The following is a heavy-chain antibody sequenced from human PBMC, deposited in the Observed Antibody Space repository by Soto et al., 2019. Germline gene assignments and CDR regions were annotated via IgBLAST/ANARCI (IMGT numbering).Heavy chain of an antibody. CDR3: ARGWGYWDY. V-gene: IGHV4-31*03. J-gene: IGHJ4*02. Sequence: QVQLEESGPGLVKPSQTLSLTCTVSGGAISSSDHYWSWIRQHPGKGLEWIGWIFKSGSTYYNPSPKSRVTLSVDTSKNHFSLKLTSVTAADTAVYYCARGWGYWDYWGQGSLVTVSS. D-gene: IGHD3-22*01. CDR1: GGAISSSDHY. CDR2: IFKSGST.